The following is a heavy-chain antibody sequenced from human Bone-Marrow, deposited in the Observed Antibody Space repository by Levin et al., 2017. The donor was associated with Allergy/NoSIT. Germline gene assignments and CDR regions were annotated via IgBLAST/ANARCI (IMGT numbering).Heavy chain of an antibody. CDR1: GFTVSSHG. J-gene: IGHJ4*02. CDR3: VRGVKSNDDRWSRHYFKNDY. CDR2: IWYDGSNK. V-gene: IGHV3-33*01. Sequence: TGGSLRLSCAASGFTVSSHGMHWVRQAPGKGLEWVAVIWYDGSNKYYADSVKGRFTFSRDNSKNTLYLQMDTLRAEDTAVYYCVRGVKSNDDRWSRHYFKNDYWGQGTLVTVSS. D-gene: IGHD3-3*01.